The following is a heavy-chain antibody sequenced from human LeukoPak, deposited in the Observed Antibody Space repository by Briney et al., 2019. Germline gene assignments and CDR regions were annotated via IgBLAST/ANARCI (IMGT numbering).Heavy chain of an antibody. Sequence: ASVKVSCEASGYTFTGYYMHWVRQAPGQGLEWMGWINPNSGGTNYAQKFQGRVTMTRDTSISTAYMELSRLRSDDTAVYYCARNERGSGWYGVYYYYMDVWGKGTTVTVSS. V-gene: IGHV1-2*02. CDR3: ARNERGSGWYGVYYYYMDV. CDR1: GYTFTGYY. CDR2: INPNSGGT. D-gene: IGHD6-19*01. J-gene: IGHJ6*03.